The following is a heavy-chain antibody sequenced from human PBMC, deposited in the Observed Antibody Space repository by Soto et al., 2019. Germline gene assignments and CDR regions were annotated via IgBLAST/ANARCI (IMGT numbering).Heavy chain of an antibody. CDR1: GGSISGFY. Sequence: QVHLQESGPGLVRPSETLSLTCTVSGGSISGFYWSWIRQPAGKGPEWIGRIYSSGSTSYNPSLKSRLIMSVDTSQNYFSLNLTSVTAADTAVYYCARWTGSRRFDYWGQGRLITVSS. V-gene: IGHV4-4*07. CDR3: ARWTGSRRFDY. J-gene: IGHJ4*02. CDR2: IYSSGST. D-gene: IGHD1-1*01.